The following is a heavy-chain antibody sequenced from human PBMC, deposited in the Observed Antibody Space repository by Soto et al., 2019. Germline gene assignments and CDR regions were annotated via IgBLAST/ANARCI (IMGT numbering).Heavy chain of an antibody. Sequence: GGSLRLSCAASGFTFSSYSMNWVRQAPGKGLEWVSSISSSSSYIYYADSVKGRFTISRDNAKNSLYLQMNSPRAEDTAVYYCASTLISSIAARRSPYYFDYWGQGTLVTVSS. J-gene: IGHJ4*02. D-gene: IGHD6-6*01. CDR1: GFTFSSYS. CDR3: ASTLISSIAARRSPYYFDY. V-gene: IGHV3-21*01. CDR2: ISSSSSYI.